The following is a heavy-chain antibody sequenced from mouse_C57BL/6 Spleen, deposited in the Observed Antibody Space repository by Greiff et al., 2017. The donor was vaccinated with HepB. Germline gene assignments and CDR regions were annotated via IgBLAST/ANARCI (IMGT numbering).Heavy chain of an antibody. Sequence: VQLQQSGAELARPGASVKMSCKASGYTFTSYTMHWVKQRPGQGLEWIGYINPSSGYTKYNQKFKDKATLTADKSSRPAYMQLSSLTSDDSEVYYCARGLLSYFDYWGQGTTLTVSS. CDR1: GYTFTSYT. CDR2: INPSSGYT. CDR3: ARGLLSYFDY. V-gene: IGHV1-4*01. J-gene: IGHJ2*01. D-gene: IGHD6-2*01.